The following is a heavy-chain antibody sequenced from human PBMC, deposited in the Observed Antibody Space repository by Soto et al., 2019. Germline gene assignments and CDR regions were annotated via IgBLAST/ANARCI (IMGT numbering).Heavy chain of an antibody. V-gene: IGHV1-18*01. J-gene: IGHJ4*02. Sequence: ASVKVSCKASGYTFTSYGISWVRQAPGQGLEWMGWISAYNGNTNYAQKLQGRVTMTTDTSTSTAYMELRSLRSDDTAVYYCASSITGTRYAAYWGQGTLVTVSS. CDR1: GYTFTSYG. CDR2: ISAYNGNT. CDR3: ASSITGTRYAAY. D-gene: IGHD1-7*01.